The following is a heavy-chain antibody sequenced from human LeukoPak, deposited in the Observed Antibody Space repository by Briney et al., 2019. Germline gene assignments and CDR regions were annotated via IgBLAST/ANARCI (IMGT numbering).Heavy chain of an antibody. CDR1: GYTFTGYY. CDR3: ARDGHTVTYAFDI. V-gene: IGHV1-2*02. D-gene: IGHD4-11*01. J-gene: IGHJ3*02. Sequence: ASVKVSCKASGYTFTGYYMHWVRQAPGQGLEWMGWINPNSGGTNYAQKFQGRVTMTRDTSISTAYMELSRLRSDDTAVYYCARDGHTVTYAFDIWGQGTMVTVSS. CDR2: INPNSGGT.